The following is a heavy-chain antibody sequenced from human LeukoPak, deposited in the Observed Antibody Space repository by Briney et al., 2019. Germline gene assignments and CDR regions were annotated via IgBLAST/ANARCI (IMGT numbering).Heavy chain of an antibody. D-gene: IGHD3-10*01. Sequence: GASVKVSCKASGYTFSNSYIHWVRQAPGQGLEWMGLINPSGGHTTYTQRFQGRVTMTRNTSMSTVYMELHNLRSEDTAVYYCARTLRGNNWFDPWGQGTLVTVSS. CDR3: ARTLRGNNWFDP. CDR2: INPSGGHT. CDR1: GYTFSNSY. J-gene: IGHJ5*02. V-gene: IGHV1-46*01.